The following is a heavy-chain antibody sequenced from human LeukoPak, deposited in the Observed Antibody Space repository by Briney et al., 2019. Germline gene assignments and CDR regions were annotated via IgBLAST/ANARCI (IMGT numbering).Heavy chain of an antibody. CDR3: ARGPPPSRLLVKHYCSSTSCYNNWFDP. Sequence: SETLSLTCAVYGGSFSGYYWSWIRQPPGKGLEWIGEINHSGSTNYNPSLKSRVTISVDTSKNQFSLKLSSVTAADTAVYYCARGPPPSRLLVKHYCSSTSCYNNWFDPWGQGTLVTVSS. J-gene: IGHJ5*02. D-gene: IGHD2-2*01. V-gene: IGHV4-34*01. CDR1: GGSFSGYY. CDR2: INHSGST.